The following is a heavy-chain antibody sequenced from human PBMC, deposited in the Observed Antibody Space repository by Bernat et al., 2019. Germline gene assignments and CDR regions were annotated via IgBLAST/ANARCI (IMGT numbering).Heavy chain of an antibody. CDR1: GFTVSSNY. CDR3: ATWTNIAVAGTGAFDI. J-gene: IGHJ3*02. Sequence: EVQLVESGGGLVQPGGSLRLSCAASGFTVSSNYMSWVRQAPGKGLEWVSVIYSGGSTYYADSVKDRFTISRHNSKNTLYLQMNSLRAEDTAVYYCATWTNIAVAGTGAFDIWGQRTMVTVSS. D-gene: IGHD6-19*01. V-gene: IGHV3-53*04. CDR2: IYSGGST.